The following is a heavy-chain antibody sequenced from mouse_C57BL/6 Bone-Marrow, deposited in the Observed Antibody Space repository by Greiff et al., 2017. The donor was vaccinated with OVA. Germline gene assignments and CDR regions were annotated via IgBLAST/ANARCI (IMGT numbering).Heavy chain of an antibody. J-gene: IGHJ2*01. V-gene: IGHV1-81*01. D-gene: IGHD1-1*01. CDR2: IYPRSGNT. Sequence: QVQLQQSGAELARPGASVKLSCKASGYTFTSYGISWVKQSTGQGLEWIGEIYPRSGNTYYNEKFKGKATLTADKSSSTAYMELRSLTSEDSAVYFCARRAIYYYGSKSLFDYLGQGTTLTVSS. CDR3: ARRAIYYYGSKSLFDY. CDR1: GYTFTSYG.